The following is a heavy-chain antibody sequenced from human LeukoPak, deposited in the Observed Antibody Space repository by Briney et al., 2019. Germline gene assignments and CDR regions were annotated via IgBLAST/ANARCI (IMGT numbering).Heavy chain of an antibody. V-gene: IGHV4-59*01. CDR3: AEIAPRDYARERFDWFDP. J-gene: IGHJ5*02. CDR1: GGSISSYY. CDR2: IYYGGST. D-gene: IGHD4-17*01. Sequence: PSETLSLTGTVSGGSISSYYWSWIRQPPGKGLEWIGCIYYGGSTNYNPSFKSRVTISVDTSKNQFSLKLSSVTAADPAVYYCAEIAPRDYARERFDWFDPWGQGTMVAVRS.